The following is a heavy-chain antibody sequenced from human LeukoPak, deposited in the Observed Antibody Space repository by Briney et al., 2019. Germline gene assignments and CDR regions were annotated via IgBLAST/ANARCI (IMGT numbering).Heavy chain of an antibody. V-gene: IGHV1-24*01. J-gene: IGHJ4*02. D-gene: IGHD3-16*01. Sequence: ASVKVSCKVSGYTLTELSMHWVRQAPGKGLEWMGGFDPEDGETIYAQKFQGRVTITADKSTSTAYMELSSLRSEDTAVYYCARDRGWGYFDYWGQGTLVTVSS. CDR1: GYTLTELS. CDR3: ARDRGWGYFDY. CDR2: FDPEDGET.